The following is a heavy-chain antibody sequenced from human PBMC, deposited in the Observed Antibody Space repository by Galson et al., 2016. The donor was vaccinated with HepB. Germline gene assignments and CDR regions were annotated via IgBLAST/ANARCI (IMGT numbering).Heavy chain of an antibody. CDR2: LYYTGRT. V-gene: IGHV4-59*01. Sequence: SETLSLTCTVSGASINAFYWSWIRQPPGKGLEWVGFLYYTGRTNYNPSLKSRVTISVDASRNQFSLKLNSVTAADTAMYYCAREVGAPGWYFDLWGRGTLVSVSS. CDR3: AREVGAPGWYFDL. J-gene: IGHJ2*01. CDR1: GASINAFY.